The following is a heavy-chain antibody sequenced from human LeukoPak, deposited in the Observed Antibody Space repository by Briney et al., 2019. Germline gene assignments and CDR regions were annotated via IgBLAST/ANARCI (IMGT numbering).Heavy chain of an antibody. CDR2: IYYSGST. CDR1: GGSISSGGYC. Sequence: KPSETLSLTCTVSGGSISSGGYCWSWIRQHPGKGLEWIGYIYYSGSTYYNPSLKSRVTISVDTSKNQFSLKLSSVTAADTAVYYCARDKCSSTSCSTGYSYAFDIWGQGTMVTVSS. CDR3: ARDKCSSTSCSTGYSYAFDI. J-gene: IGHJ3*02. V-gene: IGHV4-31*03. D-gene: IGHD2-2*02.